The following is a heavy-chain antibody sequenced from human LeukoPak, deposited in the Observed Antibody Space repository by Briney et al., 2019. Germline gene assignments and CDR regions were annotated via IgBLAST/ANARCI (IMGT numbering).Heavy chain of an antibody. V-gene: IGHV1-24*01. D-gene: IGHD5-18*01. CDR1: GQTLSDLS. CDR2: SDPEDGER. J-gene: IGHJ4*02. Sequence: RASVKVSCKVSGQTLSDLSIHWLRQPPGKGLEWLGGSDPEDGERIYAQMFQGRVTMTEDTSIDTAYMELSSLRSEDTAVYYCVTGFTTMAVDYFDYWGQGTLVTVSP. CDR3: VTGFTTMAVDYFDY.